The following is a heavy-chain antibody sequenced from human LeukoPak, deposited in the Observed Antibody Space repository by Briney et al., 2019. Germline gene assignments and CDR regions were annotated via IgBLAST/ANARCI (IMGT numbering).Heavy chain of an antibody. J-gene: IGHJ4*02. CDR3: ASRMYDFWSGYHPYCFDY. Sequence: SETLSLTCAVYGGSFSGYYWSWIRQPPGKGLEWIGEINHSGSTNYNPSLKSRVTISVDTSKNQFSLKLSSVTAADTAVYYCASRMYDFWSGYHPYCFDYWGQGTLVTVSS. V-gene: IGHV4-34*01. CDR2: INHSGST. D-gene: IGHD3-3*01. CDR1: GGSFSGYY.